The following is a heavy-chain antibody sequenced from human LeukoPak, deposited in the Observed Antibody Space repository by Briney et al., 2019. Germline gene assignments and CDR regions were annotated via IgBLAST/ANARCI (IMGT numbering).Heavy chain of an antibody. CDR3: ARAQIEGCTDY. V-gene: IGHV1-2*02. Sequence: VASVKVSCKASGYTFTGYYMHWVRQAPGQGLEWMGWVNPNSGGTNYAQKFQGRVTMTRDTSISTAYMELSRLRSDDTAVYYCARAQIEGCTDYWGQGTLVTVSS. J-gene: IGHJ4*01. D-gene: IGHD2-21*01. CDR1: GYTFTGYY. CDR2: VNPNSGGT.